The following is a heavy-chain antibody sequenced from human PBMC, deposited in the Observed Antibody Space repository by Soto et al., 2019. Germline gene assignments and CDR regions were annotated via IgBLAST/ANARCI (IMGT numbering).Heavy chain of an antibody. V-gene: IGHV4-59*01. CDR1: GGSISHYY. CDR3: ARGGSSWSGAWYFDL. CDR2: IYYSGSA. J-gene: IGHJ2*01. Sequence: QVQLQESGPGLVKPSETLSLTCTVSGGSISHYYWSWIRQPPGKGLEWIGYIYYSGSANYNPSLKLRVIISVDTSKNQFSLKLSSVTAADTAVYFCARGGSSWSGAWYFDLWGRGTLVTVSS. D-gene: IGHD6-13*01.